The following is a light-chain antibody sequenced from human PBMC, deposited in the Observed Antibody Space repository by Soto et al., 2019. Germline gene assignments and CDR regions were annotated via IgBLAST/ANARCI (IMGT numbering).Light chain of an antibody. Sequence: QSALTQPASVSGSPGQAITISCTGTSSDVGGYNYVSWYQQHPGKAPKLMIYEVSNRPSGVSNRFSGSKSGNTASLTISGLQAEDEADYYCSSYTSSSTPHVFGTGTKLTVL. CDR3: SSYTSSSTPHV. J-gene: IGLJ1*01. CDR2: EVS. CDR1: SSDVGGYNY. V-gene: IGLV2-14*01.